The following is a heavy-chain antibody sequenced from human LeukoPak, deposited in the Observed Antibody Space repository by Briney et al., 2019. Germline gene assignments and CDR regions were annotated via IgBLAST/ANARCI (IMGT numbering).Heavy chain of an antibody. J-gene: IGHJ3*02. CDR3: ARESYYDSSGYSHDAFDI. CDR1: GGSISSSSYY. CDR2: IYYSGNT. Sequence: SETLSLTCTVSGGSISSSSYYWAWIRQPPGKGLEWIGSIYYSGNTYYKSSLKSRDTIAVDTSKNQFSLKLNSVTAADTAVYYCARESYYDSSGYSHDAFDIWGQGTMVTVSS. V-gene: IGHV4-39*07. D-gene: IGHD3-22*01.